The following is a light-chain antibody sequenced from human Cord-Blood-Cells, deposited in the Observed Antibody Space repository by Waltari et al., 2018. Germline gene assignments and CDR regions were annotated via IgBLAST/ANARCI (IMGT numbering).Light chain of an antibody. CDR1: SSDVGGYNY. J-gene: IGLJ2*01. CDR2: DVS. Sequence: QSALTQPASVSGSPGQSITISCTGTSSDVGGYNYVSWYQQHPGKAPELMIYDVSKPRPGVSHRFSGSKSGNTASLTISGLQAEDEADYYCSSYTSSSTLVFGGGTKLTVL. V-gene: IGLV2-14*01. CDR3: SSYTSSSTLV.